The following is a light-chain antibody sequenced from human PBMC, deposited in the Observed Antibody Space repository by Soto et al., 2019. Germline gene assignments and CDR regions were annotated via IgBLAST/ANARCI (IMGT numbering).Light chain of an antibody. CDR2: DAS. Sequence: EILLTQSPATLSLSPGGGVALAWRASQSIGTYLAWYQQKPGQAPRLVIFDASNRATGVPARFSGSGSGTDFTLAISSLEPEDFAIYYCQQRSNWPGTFGGGTKV. CDR1: QSIGTY. CDR3: QQRSNWPGT. J-gene: IGKJ4*01. V-gene: IGKV3-11*01.